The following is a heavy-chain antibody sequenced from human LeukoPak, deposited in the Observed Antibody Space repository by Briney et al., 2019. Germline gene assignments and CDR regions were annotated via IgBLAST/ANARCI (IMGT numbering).Heavy chain of an antibody. J-gene: IGHJ4*02. D-gene: IGHD6-13*01. V-gene: IGHV3-21*01. CDR2: IVGSSST. CDR1: GFTFSNLA. Sequence: GGSLRLSCAASGFTFSNLAMTWVRQAPGKGLEWVSSIVGSSSTYYADSLKGRLTISRDNAKNSLYLQMNSLRAEDTAVYYCARIGAGSSRDYWGQGTLVTVSS. CDR3: ARIGAGSSRDY.